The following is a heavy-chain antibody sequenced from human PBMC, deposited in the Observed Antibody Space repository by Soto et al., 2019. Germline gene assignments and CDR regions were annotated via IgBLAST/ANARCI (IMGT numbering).Heavy chain of an antibody. CDR1: GFSFSTYN. CDR3: ARDRCYDGTCYSASDS. J-gene: IGHJ5*01. D-gene: IGHD2-15*01. CDR2: ISTTSFTI. V-gene: IGHV3-48*02. Sequence: LRLSCAASGFSFSTYNMDWVRQAPGKRPEWIAYISTTSFTIYYADSVKGRFTISRDNDRNSLYLEMNSLRDEDTAVYYCARDRCYDGTCYSASDSWGQGTLVTVSS.